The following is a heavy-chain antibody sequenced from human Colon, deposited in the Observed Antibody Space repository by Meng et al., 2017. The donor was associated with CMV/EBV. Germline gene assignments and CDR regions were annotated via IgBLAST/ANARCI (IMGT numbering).Heavy chain of an antibody. Sequence: IPFKESGPALVKPTQPLPLTCTFSGFSPTTTGAGVAWVRQPPGKAPELLALIHWDDDKRYSPSLKNRLNITKDTSKNQVVLSMTDLDPADTGTFYCARHSLTILTDWGQGALVTVSS. CDR3: ARHSLTILTD. CDR1: GFSPTTTGAG. D-gene: IGHD2-8*02. CDR2: IHWDDDK. V-gene: IGHV2-5*02. J-gene: IGHJ4*02.